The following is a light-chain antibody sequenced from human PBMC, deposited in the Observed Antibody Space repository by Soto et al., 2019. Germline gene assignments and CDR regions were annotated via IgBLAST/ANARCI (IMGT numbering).Light chain of an antibody. CDR2: GAS. Sequence: EIVLTQSPGTLSLSPGERATLSCRASQSVSNNYLAWYQQQPGQPPRLLMYGASTRATGIPDKFSGSGSGTDFTLTISRLEPEDFAVYYCQQYGNLHPTFGGGTKVEIK. V-gene: IGKV3-20*01. CDR3: QQYGNLHPT. CDR1: QSVSNNY. J-gene: IGKJ4*01.